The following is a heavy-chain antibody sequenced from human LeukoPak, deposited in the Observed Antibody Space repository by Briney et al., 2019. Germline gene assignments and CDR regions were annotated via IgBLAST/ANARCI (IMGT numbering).Heavy chain of an antibody. CDR2: ISAYNGNT. CDR1: GYTFTSYG. J-gene: IGHJ3*02. D-gene: IGHD3-22*01. Sequence: ASVKVSCKASGYTFTSYGISWVRQAPGQGLEWMGWISAYNGNTNYAQKLQGRVTMTTDTSTSTAYMELRSLRSDDTAVYYCARGRYRDSSGYYGAFDIWGQGTMVTVSS. V-gene: IGHV1-18*01. CDR3: ARGRYRDSSGYYGAFDI.